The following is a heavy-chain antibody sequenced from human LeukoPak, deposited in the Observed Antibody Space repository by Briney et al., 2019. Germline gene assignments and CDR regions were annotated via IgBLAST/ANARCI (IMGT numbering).Heavy chain of an antibody. CDR2: ISSSGSTI. Sequence: GESLRLSCAASGFTFSSYEMNWVRQAPGKGLEWVSYISSSGSTIYHADSVKGRFTMSRDNAKNSLYLQMNSLRAEDTAVYYCAELGITMIGGVWGKGTTVTISS. D-gene: IGHD3-10*02. J-gene: IGHJ6*04. CDR1: GFTFSSYE. CDR3: AELGITMIGGV. V-gene: IGHV3-48*03.